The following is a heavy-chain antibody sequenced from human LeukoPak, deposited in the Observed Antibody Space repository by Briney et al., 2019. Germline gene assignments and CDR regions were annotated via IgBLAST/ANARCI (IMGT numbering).Heavy chain of an antibody. J-gene: IGHJ4*02. V-gene: IGHV1-24*01. Sequence: EASVKVSCKVSGYTLTELSMHWVRQAPGKGLEWMGGFDPEDGETIYAQKFQGRVTMTEDTSTDTAYMELSSLRSEDTAVYYCATPPSGYFPYYFDYWGQGTLVTVSS. D-gene: IGHD3-22*01. CDR3: ATPPSGYFPYYFDY. CDR1: GYTLTELS. CDR2: FDPEDGET.